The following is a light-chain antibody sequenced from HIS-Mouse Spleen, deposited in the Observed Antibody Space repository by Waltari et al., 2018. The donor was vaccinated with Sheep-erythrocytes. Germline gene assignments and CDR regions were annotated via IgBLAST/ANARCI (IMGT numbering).Light chain of an antibody. CDR2: EGS. CDR1: SSDVGRYNL. V-gene: IGLV2-23*01. Sequence: QSALTQPASVSGSPGQSITISCTGTSSDVGRYNLVSWYQQHPGKAAKRRICEGSKRPSGVSNRFSGSKSGNTASLTISGLQAEDEADYYCCSYAGSSTPWVFGGGTQLTVL. J-gene: IGLJ3*02. CDR3: CSYAGSSTPWV.